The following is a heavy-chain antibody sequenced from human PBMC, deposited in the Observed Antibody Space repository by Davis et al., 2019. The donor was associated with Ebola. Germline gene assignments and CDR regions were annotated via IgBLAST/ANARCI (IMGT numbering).Heavy chain of an antibody. CDR2: ISSSSSYI. Sequence: GESLKIPCAASGFTFSDAWMSWVRQAPGKGLEWVSSISSSSSYIYYADSVKGRFTISRDNAKNSLYLQMNSLRAEDTAVYYCARYEAGTFYYYGMDVWGQGTTVTVSS. J-gene: IGHJ6*02. CDR3: ARYEAGTFYYYGMDV. CDR1: GFTFSDAW. V-gene: IGHV3-21*04. D-gene: IGHD6-19*01.